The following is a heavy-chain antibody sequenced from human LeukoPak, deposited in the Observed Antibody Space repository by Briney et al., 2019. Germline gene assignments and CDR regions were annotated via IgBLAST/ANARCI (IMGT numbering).Heavy chain of an antibody. V-gene: IGHV1-2*06. Sequence: GASVKVSCKASAYTFTDYYVHWVRQAPGQGLEWMGRINPSSGDTNYAQKFQGRVTVTRDTSTSTVHMELSGLRSEDTAVYYCARDQEGFDYWGQGTLVTVSS. CDR2: INPSSGDT. CDR1: AYTFTDYY. J-gene: IGHJ4*02. CDR3: ARDQEGFDY.